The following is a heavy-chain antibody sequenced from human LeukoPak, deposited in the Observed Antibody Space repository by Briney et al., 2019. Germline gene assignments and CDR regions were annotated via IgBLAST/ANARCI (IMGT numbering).Heavy chain of an antibody. CDR3: ARDAPPGIAAAGGSRDWFDP. J-gene: IGHJ5*02. Sequence: SVKVSCKASGGTFSSYAISWVRQAPGQGLEWMGGIIPIFGTANYAQKFQGRVTITADESTSTAYMELSSLRSEDTAVYYCARDAPPGIAAAGGSRDWFDPWGQGTLVTVSS. D-gene: IGHD6-13*01. CDR1: GGTFSSYA. CDR2: IIPIFGTA. V-gene: IGHV1-69*01.